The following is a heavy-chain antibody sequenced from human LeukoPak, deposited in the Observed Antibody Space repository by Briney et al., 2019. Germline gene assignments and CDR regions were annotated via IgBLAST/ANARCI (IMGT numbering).Heavy chain of an antibody. D-gene: IGHD4-11*01. CDR2: IYHSGST. J-gene: IGHJ6*02. Sequence: SETLSLTCTVPGGSISSGGYSWSWIRQPPGKGLEWIGYIYHSGSTYYNPSLESRVTISVDRSKNQFSLKLSSVTAADTAVYYCASSDYSNYPPRVDVWGQGTTVTVSS. CDR1: GGSISSGGYS. CDR3: ASSDYSNYPPRVDV. V-gene: IGHV4-30-2*01.